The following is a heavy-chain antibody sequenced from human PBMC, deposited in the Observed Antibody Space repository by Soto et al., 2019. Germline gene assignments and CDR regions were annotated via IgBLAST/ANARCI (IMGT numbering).Heavy chain of an antibody. V-gene: IGHV4-30-2*01. CDR1: GGSISSGGYS. Sequence: QLQLQESGSGLVKPSQTLSLTCAVSGGSISSGGYSWSWIRQPPGKGLEWIGYIYHSGSTYYNPSRKSRVHISVDRSKNQFSLKLSSVTAADTAVYYCARVLRFLEWFRFDPWGQGTLVTVSS. CDR2: IYHSGST. CDR3: ARVLRFLEWFRFDP. J-gene: IGHJ5*02. D-gene: IGHD3-3*01.